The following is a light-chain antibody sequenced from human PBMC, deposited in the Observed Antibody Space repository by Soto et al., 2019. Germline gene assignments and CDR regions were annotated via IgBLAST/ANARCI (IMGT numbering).Light chain of an antibody. CDR2: GAS. Sequence: IVLTQSPGTLSLSPGERATLSCRASQSVRSNLAWYQQKPGQAPRLLIYGASTRATGVPARFSGSGSGTEFTLTISSLQSEDFAVYYCLQYNNWVPTFGQGTKVDI. J-gene: IGKJ1*01. V-gene: IGKV3-15*01. CDR3: LQYNNWVPT. CDR1: QSVRSN.